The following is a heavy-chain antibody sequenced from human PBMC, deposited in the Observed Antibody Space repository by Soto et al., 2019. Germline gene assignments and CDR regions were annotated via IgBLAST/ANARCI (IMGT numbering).Heavy chain of an antibody. D-gene: IGHD3-3*01. Sequence: PGGSLRLSCAASGFTFSSYWMSWVRQAPGKGLEWVANIKQDGSEKYYVDSVKGRFTISRDNAKNSLYLQMNSLRAEDTAVYYCARDSRFFGVVIRYYYGMDVWGQGTTVTVSS. J-gene: IGHJ6*02. V-gene: IGHV3-7*01. CDR1: GFTFSSYW. CDR3: ARDSRFFGVVIRYYYGMDV. CDR2: IKQDGSEK.